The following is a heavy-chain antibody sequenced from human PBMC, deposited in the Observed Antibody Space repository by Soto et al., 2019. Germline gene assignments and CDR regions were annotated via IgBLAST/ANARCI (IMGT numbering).Heavy chain of an antibody. J-gene: IGHJ6*02. CDR1: GGSFSGYY. D-gene: IGHD6-13*01. CDR2: INHSGST. CDR3: ARGGGAAAGTYGMDV. Sequence: NPSETLSLTCAVYGGSFSGYYWSWIRQPPGKGLEWIGEINHSGSTNYNPSLKSRVTISVDTSKNQFSLKLSSVTAADTAVYYCARGGGAAAGTYGMDVWGQGTTVTVSS. V-gene: IGHV4-34*01.